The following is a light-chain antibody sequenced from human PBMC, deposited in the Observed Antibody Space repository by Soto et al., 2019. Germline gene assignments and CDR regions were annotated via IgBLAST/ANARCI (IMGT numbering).Light chain of an antibody. J-gene: IGLJ1*01. Sequence: QSVLTQPPSSYGSPGQSVTISCTGTSGDVGGYNYVSWYQQHPGKAPKLMIYEVNKRPSGVPDRFSGSKSGNTASLTVSGLQAEDEAYYYCSSYAGSNNFGVFGTGTKVTVL. CDR2: EVN. V-gene: IGLV2-8*01. CDR1: SGDVGGYNY. CDR3: SSYAGSNNFGV.